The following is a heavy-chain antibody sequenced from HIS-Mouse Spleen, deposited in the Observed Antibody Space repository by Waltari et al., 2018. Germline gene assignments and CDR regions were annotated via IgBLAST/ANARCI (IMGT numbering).Heavy chain of an antibody. Sequence: QVTLRESGPALVKPTQTLTLTCTFSGFSLSTSGLCVSWIRQPPGKALEWLARIDWDDDKYYSTSLRNRLTRSRDTSKNQVVLTMTNMDPLDTATYYCARMAEGYTRGWYAFDYWGQGTLVTVSS. D-gene: IGHD6-19*01. CDR1: GFSLSTSGLC. CDR2: IDWDDDK. J-gene: IGHJ4*02. CDR3: ARMAEGYTRGWYAFDY. V-gene: IGHV2-70*15.